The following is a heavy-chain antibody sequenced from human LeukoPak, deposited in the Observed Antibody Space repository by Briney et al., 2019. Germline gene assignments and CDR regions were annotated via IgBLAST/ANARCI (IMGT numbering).Heavy chain of an antibody. Sequence: SETLSLTCTVSGGSISSGGYYWSWIRQPPGKGLEWIGYIYHSGSTYYNPSLKSRVTISVDRSKNQFSLKLSSVTAADTAVYYCAREYDSSGSIDYWGQGTLVTVSS. V-gene: IGHV4-30-2*01. J-gene: IGHJ4*02. CDR3: AREYDSSGSIDY. CDR2: IYHSGST. CDR1: GGSISSGGYY. D-gene: IGHD3-22*01.